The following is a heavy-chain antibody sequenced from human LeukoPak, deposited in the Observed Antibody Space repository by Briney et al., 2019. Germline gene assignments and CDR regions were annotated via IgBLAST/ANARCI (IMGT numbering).Heavy chain of an antibody. V-gene: IGHV1-2*02. CDR3: GRDLFSDVTYQGETAYFHQ. Sequence: SSVKVSCKTSGYSFSDYSILGVRQAAGQGREGMGGINPKSGRAKTARKFQGRVALTRDQYLSTIYMEVTRLPSDDSALYYCGRDLFSDVTYQGETAYFHQWGRGPLVSVSS. CDR1: GYSFSDYS. CDR2: INPKSGRA. J-gene: IGHJ1*01. D-gene: IGHD2-2*01.